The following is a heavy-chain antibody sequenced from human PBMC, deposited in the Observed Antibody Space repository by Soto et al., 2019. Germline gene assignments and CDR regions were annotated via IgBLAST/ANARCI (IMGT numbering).Heavy chain of an antibody. D-gene: IGHD4-17*01. V-gene: IGHV4-31*03. CDR1: GGSISRGGYY. CDR2: IYYSGST. J-gene: IGHJ4*02. Sequence: PSETLSLTCTVSGGSISRGGYYWSWIRQHPGKGLEWIGYIYYSGSTYYNPSLKSRVTISVDTSKNQFSLKLSSVTAADTAVYYCARGTTVTPGYWGQGTLVTVSS. CDR3: ARGTTVTPGY.